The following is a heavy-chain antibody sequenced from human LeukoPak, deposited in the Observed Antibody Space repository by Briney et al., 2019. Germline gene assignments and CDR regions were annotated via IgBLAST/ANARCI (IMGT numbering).Heavy chain of an antibody. CDR1: GFTFSSYA. Sequence: GGSLRLSCAASGFTFSSYAMSWVRQAPGKGLEWVSAISGSGGSTYYADSVKGRFTISRDNSKNTLYLQMNSLGAEDTAVYYCAKGPRNVYYYDSSGYYPYWGQGTLVTVSS. V-gene: IGHV3-23*01. J-gene: IGHJ4*02. CDR2: ISGSGGST. D-gene: IGHD3-22*01. CDR3: AKGPRNVYYYDSSGYYPY.